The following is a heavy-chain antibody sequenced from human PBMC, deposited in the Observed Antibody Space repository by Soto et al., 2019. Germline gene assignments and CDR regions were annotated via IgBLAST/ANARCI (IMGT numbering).Heavy chain of an antibody. V-gene: IGHV3-21*01. CDR1: GFTFSSYE. Sequence: PGGSLRLSCAASGFTFSSYEMNWVRQAPGKGLEWVSSISSSSSYIYYADSVKGRFTISRDNAKNSLYLQMNSLRAEDTAVYYCARDDPLIGAFDIWGQGTMVTVSS. CDR2: ISSSSSYI. J-gene: IGHJ3*02. CDR3: ARDDPLIGAFDI.